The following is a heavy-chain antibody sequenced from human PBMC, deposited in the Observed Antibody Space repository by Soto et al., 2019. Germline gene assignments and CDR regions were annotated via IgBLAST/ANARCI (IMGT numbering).Heavy chain of an antibody. J-gene: IGHJ5*02. Sequence: LSLTCPVSGDSIISSDFYWCWGLQAPGMAREGIGSILYLGSSYYNPSLKSRVTMSVDTSKSQFALRLRSVTAADTALYFCARHSLALRKNNWFDPWGQGIMVTVSS. V-gene: IGHV4-39*01. CDR2: ILYLGSS. CDR1: GDSIISSDFY. D-gene: IGHD3-3*02. CDR3: ARHSLALRKNNWFDP.